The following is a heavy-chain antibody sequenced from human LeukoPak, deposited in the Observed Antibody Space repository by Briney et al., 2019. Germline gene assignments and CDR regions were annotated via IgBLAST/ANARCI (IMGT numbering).Heavy chain of an antibody. CDR1: GFTFSNSA. D-gene: IGHD2-15*01. Sequence: PGGSLRLSCAASGFTFSNSAMNWVRQAPGKGLEWVWAISGSGGNTYYPNSVKGRFTISRDTSRSTLYLQMNSLRAEDAAVYYCAKAPVTSCRGAFCYPFDYWGQGTLVTVSS. V-gene: IGHV3-23*01. CDR3: AKAPVTSCRGAFCYPFDY. J-gene: IGHJ4*02. CDR2: ISGSGGNT.